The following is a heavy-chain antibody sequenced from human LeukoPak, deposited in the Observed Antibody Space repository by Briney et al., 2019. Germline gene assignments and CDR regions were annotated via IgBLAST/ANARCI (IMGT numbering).Heavy chain of an antibody. V-gene: IGHV3-30*03. J-gene: IGHJ4*02. CDR2: ISYDGSNK. Sequence: GGSLRLSCAASGFTFSSYGMHWVRQAPGKGLEWVAVISYDGSNKYYADSVKGRFTISRDNSKNTLYLQMNSLRADDTAVYYCARDYHSAVEMATKFLYYFDYWGQGTLVTVS. D-gene: IGHD5-24*01. CDR1: GFTFSSYG. CDR3: ARDYHSAVEMATKFLYYFDY.